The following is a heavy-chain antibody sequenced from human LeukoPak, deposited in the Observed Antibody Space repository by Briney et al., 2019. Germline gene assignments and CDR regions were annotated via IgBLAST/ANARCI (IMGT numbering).Heavy chain of an antibody. CDR1: GYSFTSYW. V-gene: IGHV5-51*01. CDR2: IYPGDSET. Sequence: GESLKISCKGSGYSFTSYWIGWVRQMPGKGLELMGIIYPGDSETRYSPPFQGQVTISADKSINTAFLQWSSLKASDSAMYYCARAGQSGSRWSDPWGQGTLVTVSS. J-gene: IGHJ5*02. D-gene: IGHD3-10*01. CDR3: ARAGQSGSRWSDP.